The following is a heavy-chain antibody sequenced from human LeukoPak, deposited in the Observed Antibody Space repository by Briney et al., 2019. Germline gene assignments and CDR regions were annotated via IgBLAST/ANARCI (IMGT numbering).Heavy chain of an antibody. Sequence: SETLSLTXTVSGGSISSYYWSWIRQPPGKGLEWIGYIYYSGSTNYNPSLKSRVTISVDTSKNQFSLKLSSVTAADTAVYYCARGYYGSGSYYNYDYWGQGTLVTVSS. V-gene: IGHV4-59*01. CDR1: GGSISSYY. CDR3: ARGYYGSGSYYNYDY. CDR2: IYYSGST. J-gene: IGHJ4*02. D-gene: IGHD3-10*01.